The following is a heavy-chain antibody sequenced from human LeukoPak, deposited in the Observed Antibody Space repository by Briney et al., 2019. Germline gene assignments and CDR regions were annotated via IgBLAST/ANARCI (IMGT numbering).Heavy chain of an antibody. Sequence: GGSLRLSCAASGFTFSSYWMHWVRQASGKGLVWVSRINTDGSSTSYADSVKGRFTISRDNAKNTLYLQMNSLRAEDTAVYYCARGGPSPAAADYWGQGTLVTVSS. J-gene: IGHJ4*02. D-gene: IGHD2-2*01. CDR2: INTDGSST. CDR1: GFTFSSYW. CDR3: ARGGPSPAAADY. V-gene: IGHV3-74*01.